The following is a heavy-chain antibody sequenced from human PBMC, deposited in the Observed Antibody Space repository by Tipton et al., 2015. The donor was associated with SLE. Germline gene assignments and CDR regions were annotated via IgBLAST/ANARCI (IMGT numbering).Heavy chain of an antibody. Sequence: TLSLTCTVSGGSISSSSYYWGWIRQPPGKGLEWIGYIYYSGSTNYNPSLKSRVTISVDTSKNQFSLKLSSVTAADTAVYYCASPEGYWGQGTLVTVSS. CDR3: ASPEGY. J-gene: IGHJ4*02. CDR2: IYYSGST. CDR1: GGSISSSSYY. V-gene: IGHV4-61*05.